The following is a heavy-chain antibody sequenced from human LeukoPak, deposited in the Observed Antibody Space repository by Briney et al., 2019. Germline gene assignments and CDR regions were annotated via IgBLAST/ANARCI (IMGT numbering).Heavy chain of an antibody. D-gene: IGHD6-19*01. Sequence: GGSLRLSCAASGFTFSIYAMHWVRQAPGKGLECVTVISYDGSDKYYGDSVKGRLTISRDNSKNTLYLQMNSLRAEDTAVYYCARAKTRSGGWFPDYYYYTMDVWGQGTTVTVSS. V-gene: IGHV3-30*04. J-gene: IGHJ6*02. CDR1: GFTFSIYA. CDR3: ARAKTRSGGWFPDYYYYTMDV. CDR2: ISYDGSDK.